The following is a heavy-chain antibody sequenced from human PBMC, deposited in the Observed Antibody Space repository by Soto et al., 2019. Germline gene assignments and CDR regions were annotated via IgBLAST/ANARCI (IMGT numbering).Heavy chain of an antibody. CDR3: ATRIFGVEY. D-gene: IGHD3-3*01. CDR2: ISGTRPGT. Sequence: EVQLLESGGGLVQPGGSLRLSCAASGFTFSAYAMSWVRQAPGKGLEWVSAISGTRPGTYYADSVQGRFSISTDSSRKMLFLQMSTRRAEDAALYFCATRIFGVEYWGQGTLVTVSS. J-gene: IGHJ4*02. CDR1: GFTFSAYA. V-gene: IGHV3-23*01.